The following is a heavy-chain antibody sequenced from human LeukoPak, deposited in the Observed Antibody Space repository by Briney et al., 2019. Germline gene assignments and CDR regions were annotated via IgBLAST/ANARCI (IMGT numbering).Heavy chain of an antibody. D-gene: IGHD2-15*01. Sequence: GGSLRLSCAASGFTFSDYAMRWVRQAPGKGLEWVAFLSYGGTNKYYADSVKGRFTISRDNSKNTMFLQMNSLRGEDTAVYYCATRYCSCGSCYAFDLWGQGTLVTVSS. V-gene: IGHV3-30-3*01. CDR3: ATRYCSCGSCYAFDL. J-gene: IGHJ4*02. CDR1: GFTFSDYA. CDR2: LSYGGTNK.